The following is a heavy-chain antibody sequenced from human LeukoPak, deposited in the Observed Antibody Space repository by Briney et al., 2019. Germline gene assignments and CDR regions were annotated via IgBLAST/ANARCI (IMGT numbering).Heavy chain of an antibody. Sequence: SETLSLTCTVSGGSISSSSYYWGWIRQPPGKGLEWIGYIYYSGSTYYNPSLKSRVTISVDTSKNQFSLKLSSVTAADTAVYHCARARAEAEWLIDWFDPWGQGTLVTVSS. V-gene: IGHV4-30-4*08. CDR2: IYYSGST. J-gene: IGHJ5*02. D-gene: IGHD3-3*01. CDR1: GGSISSSSYY. CDR3: ARARAEAEWLIDWFDP.